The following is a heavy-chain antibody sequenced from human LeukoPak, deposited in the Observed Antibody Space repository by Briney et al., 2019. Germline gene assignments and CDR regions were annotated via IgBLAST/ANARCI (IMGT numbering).Heavy chain of an antibody. Sequence: GGSLRLSCAASGFTFSSYEMNWVRQAPGKGLEWVSYISSSGSTIYYADSVKGRFTISRDNAKNSLYLQMNSLRAEDTAVYYCARGPFYAAGQTIYYYYYMNVWGKGTTVTVSS. CDR3: ARGPFYAAGQTIYYYYYMNV. D-gene: IGHD6-13*01. CDR1: GFTFSSYE. J-gene: IGHJ6*03. V-gene: IGHV3-48*03. CDR2: ISSSGSTI.